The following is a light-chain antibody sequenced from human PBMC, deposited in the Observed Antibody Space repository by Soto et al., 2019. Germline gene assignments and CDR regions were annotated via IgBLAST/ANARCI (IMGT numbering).Light chain of an antibody. V-gene: IGLV2-14*03. CDR3: CSYTTSNTRQIV. Sequence: QSALTQPASVSGSPGQSITISCPGTSSDVGGYNYVSWYQHHPGKAPKLMIYDVSNRPSGVSNRFSGSKSGNTASLTISGLQPEDEADYYCCSYTTSNTRQIVFGTGTKVTVL. CDR1: SSDVGGYNY. J-gene: IGLJ1*01. CDR2: DVS.